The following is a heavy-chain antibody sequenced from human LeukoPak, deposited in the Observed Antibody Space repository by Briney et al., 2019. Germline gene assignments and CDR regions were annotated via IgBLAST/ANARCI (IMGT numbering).Heavy chain of an antibody. Sequence: ASVKVSCKASGYTFTSYDINWVRQATGRGLEWMGWMNPNSGNTGYAQKFQGRVTMTRNTSISTAYMELSSLRSEDTAVYYCARGRGDYDYYHYYMDVWGKGTTVTVSS. CDR1: GYTFTSYD. V-gene: IGHV1-8*01. CDR3: ARGRGDYDYYHYYMDV. J-gene: IGHJ6*03. CDR2: MNPNSGNT. D-gene: IGHD4-17*01.